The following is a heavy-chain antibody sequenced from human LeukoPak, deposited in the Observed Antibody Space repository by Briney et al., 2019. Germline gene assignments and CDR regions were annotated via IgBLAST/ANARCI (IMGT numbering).Heavy chain of an antibody. CDR2: INPNSGGT. CDR3: ARQGDDYVWGSLLGYYYYMDV. Sequence: ASVTVSCKASGYTFTGYYMHWVRQAPGQGLEWMGWINPNSGGTNYARKFQGRVTMTRDTSISTAYMELSRLRSDDTAVYYCARQGDDYVWGSLLGYYYYMDVWGKGTTVTVSS. V-gene: IGHV1-2*02. D-gene: IGHD3-16*01. CDR1: GYTFTGYY. J-gene: IGHJ6*03.